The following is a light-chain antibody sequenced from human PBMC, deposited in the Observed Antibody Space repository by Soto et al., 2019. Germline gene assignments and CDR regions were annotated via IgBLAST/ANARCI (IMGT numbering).Light chain of an antibody. CDR2: DAS. J-gene: IGKJ4*01. V-gene: IGKV1-33*01. CDR1: QDIRNY. Sequence: DIQMTQSPSSLSASVGDRVTITCQASQDIRNYLNWYHQKPGKAPNLLIYDASNLETGVPSRFSGRGSGTDFTFTISSLQPEAIGTYYCQQYDDVPPLTFGGGTKVEI. CDR3: QQYDDVPPLT.